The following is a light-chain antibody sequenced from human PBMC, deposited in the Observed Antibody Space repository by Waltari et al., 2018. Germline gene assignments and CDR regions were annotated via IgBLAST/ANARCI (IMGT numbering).Light chain of an antibody. Sequence: QLVPTQSPSASASLGASVKLPCTLTGEYSAYAIAWHQQQPEKGPRYLMNVNSDGSHDKADGIPERFSGSSAGAERYLIISRLQADDEADYFCQTWGMNIQVFGGGT. V-gene: IGLV4-69*01. CDR1: GEYSAYA. CDR2: VNSDGSH. CDR3: QTWGMNIQV. J-gene: IGLJ3*02.